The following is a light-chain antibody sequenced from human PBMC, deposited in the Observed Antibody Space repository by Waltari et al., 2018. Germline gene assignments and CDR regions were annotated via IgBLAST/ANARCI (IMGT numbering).Light chain of an antibody. V-gene: IGLV2-23*01. Sequence: QSALTQPASVSGSPGQSITISCTGTSSDVGHYNLVSWYQQYPGKAPKVMIYDDNRRPSGVSDRFSGSKSGNTASLTISGVQAEDEADYYCCSYAGSYTWVFGGGTKLTVL. CDR3: CSYAGSYTWV. CDR2: DDN. J-gene: IGLJ3*02. CDR1: SSDVGHYNL.